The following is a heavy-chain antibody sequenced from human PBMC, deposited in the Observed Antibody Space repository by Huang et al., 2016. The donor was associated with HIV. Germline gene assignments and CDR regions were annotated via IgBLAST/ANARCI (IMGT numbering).Heavy chain of an antibody. J-gene: IGHJ4*02. Sequence: QVQMVQSGAEVKKPGASVKVSCKGSGYTLTSYGISWVRQAPGQGLEWMGWISGDTGYTNYAEKFQGRVTRTTDSATNTAYMELRSLRYDDTAVYYCARESVWFGELYFDYWGQGTLVAVSS. CDR2: ISGDTGYT. D-gene: IGHD3-10*01. CDR1: GYTLTSYG. CDR3: ARESVWFGELYFDY. V-gene: IGHV1-18*04.